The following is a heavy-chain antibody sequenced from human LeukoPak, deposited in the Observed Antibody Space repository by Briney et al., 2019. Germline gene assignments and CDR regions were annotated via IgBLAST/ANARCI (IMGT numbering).Heavy chain of an antibody. D-gene: IGHD6-6*01. CDR1: GGSISSGSYY. Sequence: SQTLSLTCTVSGGSISSGSYYWSWIRQPAGKGLGWIGRIYTSGSTNYNPSLKSRVTISVDTSKNQFSLKLSSVTAADTAVYYCARAYSSSFAPFDYWGQGTLVTVSS. CDR2: IYTSGST. CDR3: ARAYSSSFAPFDY. J-gene: IGHJ4*02. V-gene: IGHV4-61*02.